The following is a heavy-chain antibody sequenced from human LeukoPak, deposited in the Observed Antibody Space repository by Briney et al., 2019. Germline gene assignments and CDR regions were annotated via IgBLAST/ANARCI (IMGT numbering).Heavy chain of an antibody. CDR3: ARAADVRGPSRHFDY. J-gene: IGHJ4*02. Sequence: ASVKVSFKASQYPFIGYYVHWVRQAPGQGLEWMGWSNPNTGATNYAQKFEGRVTMTRDTSISTAYMELSGLRSDDTAVYYCARAADVRGPSRHFDYWGQGTLVTVSS. CDR2: SNPNTGAT. V-gene: IGHV1-2*02. CDR1: QYPFIGYY. D-gene: IGHD2-15*01.